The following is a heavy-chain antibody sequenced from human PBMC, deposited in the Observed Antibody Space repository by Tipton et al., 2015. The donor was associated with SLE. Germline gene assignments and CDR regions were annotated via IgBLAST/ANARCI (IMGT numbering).Heavy chain of an antibody. CDR1: GGSISSYY. D-gene: IGHD4-17*01. V-gene: IGHV4-59*12. J-gene: IGHJ4*02. Sequence: TLSLTCTFSGGSISSYYWSWIRQSPGKGMEWIGYVYHTGNTNYNPSLKSRLTISIDTSKNDYSLNLSSVTAADTAVYYCARTTYDGDSFDYWGQGTPVTVSS. CDR3: ARTTYDGDSFDY. CDR2: VYHTGNT.